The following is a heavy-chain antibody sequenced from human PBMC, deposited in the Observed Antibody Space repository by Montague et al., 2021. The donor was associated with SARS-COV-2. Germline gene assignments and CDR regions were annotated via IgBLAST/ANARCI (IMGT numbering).Heavy chain of an antibody. CDR2: IYHSGST. D-gene: IGHD6-13*01. J-gene: IGHJ4*02. Sequence: SETLSLTCAVSGGSISSGNWWSWVRQPPGKGLEWIGEIYHSGSTNYNPSLTSRVTISLDKSKNQFSLNLSSATAADTAVYYCARFFSSWTDWGQGTLVTVSS. CDR3: ARFFSSWTD. CDR1: GGSISSGNW. V-gene: IGHV4-4*02.